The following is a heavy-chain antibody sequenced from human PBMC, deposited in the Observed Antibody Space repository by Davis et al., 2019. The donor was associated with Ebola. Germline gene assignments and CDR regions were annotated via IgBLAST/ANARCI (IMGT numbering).Heavy chain of an antibody. Sequence: PGGSLRLSCAASGFTFSSYGMHWVRQAPGKGLEWVSGISWNSGSIGYADSVKGRFTISRDNAKNSLYLQMNSLRAEDTAVYYCAREEVVPAAIWGNYYYYGMDVWGQGTTVTVSS. CDR1: GFTFSSYG. CDR2: ISWNSGSI. V-gene: IGHV3-9*01. J-gene: IGHJ6*02. CDR3: AREEVVPAAIWGNYYYYGMDV. D-gene: IGHD2-2*01.